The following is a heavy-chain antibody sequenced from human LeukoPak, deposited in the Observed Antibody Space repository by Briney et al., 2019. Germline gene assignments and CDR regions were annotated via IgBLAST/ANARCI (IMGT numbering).Heavy chain of an antibody. J-gene: IGHJ4*02. CDR2: ISSSSSYI. CDR3: ARDQPYGDYTFDY. Sequence: GGSLRLSCAASGFTFSSYSMNWVRQAPGKGLEWVSSISSSSSYIYYADSVKGRFTISRDNAKNSLYLQMNSLRAEDTAVYYRARDQPYGDYTFDYWGQGTLVTVSS. V-gene: IGHV3-21*01. D-gene: IGHD4-17*01. CDR1: GFTFSSYS.